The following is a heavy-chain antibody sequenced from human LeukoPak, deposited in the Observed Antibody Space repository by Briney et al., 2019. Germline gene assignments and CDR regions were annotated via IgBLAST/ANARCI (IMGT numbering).Heavy chain of an antibody. D-gene: IGHD6-19*01. CDR3: ARGAGAAVAGGESDY. CDR2: INPNSGGT. CDR1: GYTFTGYY. J-gene: IGHJ4*02. V-gene: IGHV1-2*02. Sequence: ASVKVSCKASGYTFTGYYMHWVRQAPGQGLEWMGWINPNSGGTNYAQKFQGRVTMTRDTSISTAYMELSRLRSDVTAVYYCARGAGAAVAGGESDYWGQGTLVTVSS.